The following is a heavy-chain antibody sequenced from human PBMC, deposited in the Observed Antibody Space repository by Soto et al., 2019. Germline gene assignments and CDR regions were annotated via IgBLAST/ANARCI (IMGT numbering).Heavy chain of an antibody. CDR2: ITGSGGET. D-gene: IGHD6-6*01. V-gene: IGHV3-23*01. CDR3: AKDYGSSSTFFDY. J-gene: IGHJ4*02. CDR1: GLTFSNYA. Sequence: PGGSLRLSCAASGLTFSNYAMSWVRQAPGKGLEWVSGITGSGGETFLADSVKGRFAISRDNSKNTLYLQMNSLRAEDTALYYCAKDYGSSSTFFDYWGQGALVTVSS.